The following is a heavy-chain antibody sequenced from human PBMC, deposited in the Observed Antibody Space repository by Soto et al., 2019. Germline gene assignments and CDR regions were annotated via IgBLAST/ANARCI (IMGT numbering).Heavy chain of an antibody. CDR1: GYTFTTSG. J-gene: IGHJ6*02. V-gene: IGHV1-18*01. CDR3: ARQGSWPYYYYGLDV. D-gene: IGHD1-26*01. CDR2: ISTYNGDT. Sequence: QVQLVQSGPEVRTPGASVKVSCEASGYTFTTSGISWVRQVPGQGLEWMGWISTYNGDTNSAQNFQGRVLMTADTSTGTAYMELMSLKSDDTAVYYCARQGSWPYYYYGLDVWGQGTTVTVSS.